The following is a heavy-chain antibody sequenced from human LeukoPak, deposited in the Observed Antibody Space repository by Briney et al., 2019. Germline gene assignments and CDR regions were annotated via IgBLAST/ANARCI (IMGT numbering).Heavy chain of an antibody. Sequence: GGSLRLSCAASGFTLSDYSMNWVRQAPGKGLEWIAYVGISSGNTKYAESLKGRITISGDSAKNSVFLQMSNLRVEDTAVYYCARDHRYAFDNWGQGTLVTVSS. J-gene: IGHJ4*02. CDR2: VGISSGNT. CDR3: ARDHRYAFDN. CDR1: GFTLSDYS. D-gene: IGHD5-12*01. V-gene: IGHV3-48*04.